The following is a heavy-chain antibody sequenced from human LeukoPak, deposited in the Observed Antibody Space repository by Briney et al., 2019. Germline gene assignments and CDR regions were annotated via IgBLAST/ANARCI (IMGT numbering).Heavy chain of an antibody. D-gene: IGHD2-8*02. J-gene: IGHJ4*02. Sequence: PSETLSLTCTVSGGSISSGSYYWSWLRQPAGKGLEWIGRIYRTGSTEFSPSLKSRVTISVDTSKNQFSLKLRSVTAADTAVYYCAAESDSAWFTGGDFDYWGQGTLVTVSS. CDR2: IYRTGST. CDR1: GGSISSGSYY. CDR3: AAESDSAWFTGGDFDY. V-gene: IGHV4-61*02.